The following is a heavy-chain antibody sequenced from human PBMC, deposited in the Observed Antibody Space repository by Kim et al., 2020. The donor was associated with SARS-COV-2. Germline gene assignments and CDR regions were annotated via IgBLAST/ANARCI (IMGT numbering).Heavy chain of an antibody. V-gene: IGHV4-34*01. CDR3: ARARGYSSSHFDY. D-gene: IGHD6-6*01. J-gene: IGHJ4*02. Sequence: NPALKSRVTISVATSKNQFSLKLSSVTAADTAVYYCARARGYSSSHFDYWGQGTLVTVSS.